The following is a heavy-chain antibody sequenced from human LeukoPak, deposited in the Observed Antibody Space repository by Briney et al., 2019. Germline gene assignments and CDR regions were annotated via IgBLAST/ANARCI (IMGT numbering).Heavy chain of an antibody. V-gene: IGHV4-34*01. J-gene: IGHJ5*02. CDR1: GGSFSGYY. D-gene: IGHD4-17*01. CDR2: INHSGST. Sequence: SETLSLTCAVYGGSFSGYYWSWIRQPPGKGLEWIGEINHSGSTNYNPSLKSRVTISVDTSKNQLSLKLSSVTAADTAVYYCARGRFYGDAFDPWGQGTLVTVSS. CDR3: ARGRFYGDAFDP.